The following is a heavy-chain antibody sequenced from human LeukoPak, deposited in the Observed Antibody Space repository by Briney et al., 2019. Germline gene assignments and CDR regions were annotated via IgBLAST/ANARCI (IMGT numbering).Heavy chain of an antibody. CDR1: GGSISSGGYY. CDR2: IYHSGST. CDR3: ARDSIVGATRHNDY. V-gene: IGHV4-30-2*01. Sequence: SETLSLTCTVSGGSISSGGYYWSWIRQPPGKGLEWIGYIYHSGSTYYNPSLKSRVTISVDRSKNQFSLKLSSVTAADTAVYYCARDSIVGATRHNDYWGQGTLVTVSP. D-gene: IGHD1-26*01. J-gene: IGHJ4*02.